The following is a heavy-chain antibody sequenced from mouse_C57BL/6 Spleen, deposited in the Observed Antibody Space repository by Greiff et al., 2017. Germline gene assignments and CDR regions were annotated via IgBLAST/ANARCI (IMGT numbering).Heavy chain of an antibody. J-gene: IGHJ3*01. CDR1: GYTFTEYT. CDR2: FYPGSGSI. Sequence: VHLVESGAELVKPGASVKLSCKASGYTFTEYTIHWVKQRSGQGLEWIGWFYPGSGSIKYNEKFKDKATLTADKSSSTVYMELSRLTSEDSAVYVCARHDYYGSSYEFAYWGQGTLVTVSA. CDR3: ARHDYYGSSYEFAY. V-gene: IGHV1-62-2*01. D-gene: IGHD1-1*01.